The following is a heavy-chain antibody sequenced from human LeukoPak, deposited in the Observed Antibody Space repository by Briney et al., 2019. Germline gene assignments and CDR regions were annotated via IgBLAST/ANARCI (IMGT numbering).Heavy chain of an antibody. V-gene: IGHV3-21*05. Sequence: GRSLRLSCAASGFTFSTYFMHWVRQAPGKGLEWVSYISSSSSYTNYADSVKGRFTISRDNAKNSLYLQMNSLRAEDTAVYYCARDSSAGLDPWGQGTLVTVSS. J-gene: IGHJ5*02. CDR1: GFTFSTYF. D-gene: IGHD1-14*01. CDR2: ISSSSSYT. CDR3: ARDSSAGLDP.